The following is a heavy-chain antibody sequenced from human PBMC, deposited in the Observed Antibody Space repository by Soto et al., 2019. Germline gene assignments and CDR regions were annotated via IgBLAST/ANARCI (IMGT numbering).Heavy chain of an antibody. V-gene: IGHV4-4*02. CDR2: ISHSGTS. Sequence: QVQLQESGPGLVKPSGTLSLTCAVSGGSISSSHWWTWVRQSPGKGLEYIGAISHSGTSNSNPSLNTRVTLSVDRSKTHFYLTLTSVTAAATAVYYCARIVLSITRGAFDAWAHGTPVIVSS. CDR3: ARIVLSITRGAFDA. D-gene: IGHD3-16*02. CDR1: GGSISSSHW. J-gene: IGHJ3*01.